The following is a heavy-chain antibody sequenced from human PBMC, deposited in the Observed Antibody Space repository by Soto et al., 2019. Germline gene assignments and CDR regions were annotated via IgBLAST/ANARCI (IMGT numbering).Heavy chain of an antibody. J-gene: IGHJ4*02. CDR1: GFTFSSYA. CDR3: AILMYSSGWYVRTRTFDY. Sequence: GGSLRLSCAASGFTFSSYAMSWVRQAPGKGLEWVSAISGSGGSTYYADSVKGRFTISRDNSKNTLYLQMNSLRAEDTAVFYCAILMYSSGWYVRTRTFDYWGQGTLVTVSS. CDR2: ISGSGGST. D-gene: IGHD6-19*01. V-gene: IGHV3-23*01.